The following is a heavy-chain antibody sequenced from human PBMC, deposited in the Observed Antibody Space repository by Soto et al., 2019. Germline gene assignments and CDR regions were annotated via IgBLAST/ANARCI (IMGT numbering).Heavy chain of an antibody. D-gene: IGHD2-2*01. Sequence: PSETLSLTCTVSGGSISSTDYYWGWIRQPPGKGLEWIGSIYYSGSTYYNPSLKSRVTISVDTSKNQFSLKLSSVTAADTAVYYCARRTGYCSSISCLNWFDPWGQGTLVTVSS. J-gene: IGHJ5*02. V-gene: IGHV4-39*01. CDR2: IYYSGST. CDR3: ARRTGYCSSISCLNWFDP. CDR1: GGSISSTDYY.